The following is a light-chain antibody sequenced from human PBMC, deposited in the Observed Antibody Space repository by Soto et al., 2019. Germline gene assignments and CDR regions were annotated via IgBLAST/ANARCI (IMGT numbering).Light chain of an antibody. J-gene: IGLJ2*01. CDR2: EVN. V-gene: IGLV2-23*02. CDR1: NGDVGSYDL. Sequence: QSALTQPASVSGSPGQSITISCTGTNGDVGSYDLVSWYQRYPGEAPKLIIYEVNKRPSGISNRFSGSKSGNTASLTISGLQAEDEAEYDCCSYAGSDSLIFGGGT. CDR3: CSYAGSDSLI.